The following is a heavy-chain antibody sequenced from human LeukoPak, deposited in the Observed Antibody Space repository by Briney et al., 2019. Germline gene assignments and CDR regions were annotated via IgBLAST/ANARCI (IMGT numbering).Heavy chain of an antibody. CDR2: SSGSDTTT. Sequence: GGSLRLSCAATGFAFSAYKMNWVRQAPGKGLEWVAYSSGSDTTTYYADSVKGRFVISRDNARSSLYLQMNSLRAEDTALYYCTTLGYHLDSWGQGTLVTVSS. V-gene: IGHV3-48*03. CDR3: TTLGYHLDS. CDR1: GFAFSAYK. J-gene: IGHJ4*02. D-gene: IGHD3-22*01.